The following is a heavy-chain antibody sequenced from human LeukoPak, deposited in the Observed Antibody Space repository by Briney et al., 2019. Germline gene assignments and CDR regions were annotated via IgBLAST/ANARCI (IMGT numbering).Heavy chain of an antibody. D-gene: IGHD6-13*01. CDR2: INSDGSST. Sequence: GGSLRLSCAASGFTFSSYWMHWVRPAPGKGLVWVSRINSDGSSTSYADSVKGRFTISRDNAKNTLYLQMNSLRAEDTAVYYCARSTTSGYSSSWYWRKGNYFDYWGQGALVTVSS. CDR1: GFTFSSYW. CDR3: ARSTTSGYSSSWYWRKGNYFDY. J-gene: IGHJ4*02. V-gene: IGHV3-74*01.